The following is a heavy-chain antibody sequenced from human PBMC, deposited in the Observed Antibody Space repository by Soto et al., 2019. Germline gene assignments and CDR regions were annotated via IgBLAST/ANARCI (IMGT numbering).Heavy chain of an antibody. J-gene: IGHJ4*02. CDR2: ISSGGDP. Sequence: SGGSLRLSCETSGFSISGKFMSWVRQAPGKGLEWISVISSGGDPSYADSVKGRFTISRDITKNTLFLQMTSLRADDTAVYYCARISSASSGWLPDYWGQGTLVTVSS. CDR1: GFSISGKF. D-gene: IGHD6-19*01. CDR3: ARISSASSGWLPDY. V-gene: IGHV3-53*01.